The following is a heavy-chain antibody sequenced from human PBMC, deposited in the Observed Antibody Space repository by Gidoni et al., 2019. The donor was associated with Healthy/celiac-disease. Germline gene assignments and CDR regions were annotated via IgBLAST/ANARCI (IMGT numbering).Heavy chain of an antibody. V-gene: IGHV4-30-4*01. CDR2: IYYSGST. CDR3: ARVGLGYCSSTSCPPDY. Sequence: QVQLQESGPGLVKPSQTLSLTCTVSGCSISSGAYYWSWIRQPPGKGLEWIGYIYYSGSTYYNPSLKSRVTISVDTSKNQFSLKLSSVTAADTAVYYCARVGLGYCSSTSCPPDYWGQGTLVTVSS. D-gene: IGHD2-2*01. CDR1: GCSISSGAYY. J-gene: IGHJ4*02.